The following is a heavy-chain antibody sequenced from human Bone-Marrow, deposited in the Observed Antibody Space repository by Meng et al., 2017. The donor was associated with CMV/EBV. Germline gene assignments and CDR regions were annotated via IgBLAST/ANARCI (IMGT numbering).Heavy chain of an antibody. CDR3: GRGNVPFNP. V-gene: IGHV1-2*02. CDR2: INPNNGGT. CDR1: GYTFTAYS. J-gene: IGHJ5*02. Sequence: KVSWKASGYTFTAYSIHWVRQAPGQGLEWMGRINPNNGGTNYAQIFQGRVIMTTDTSINTVYMQLRSLTSDDTAVYYCGRGNVPFNPWGQGSLVTVSS.